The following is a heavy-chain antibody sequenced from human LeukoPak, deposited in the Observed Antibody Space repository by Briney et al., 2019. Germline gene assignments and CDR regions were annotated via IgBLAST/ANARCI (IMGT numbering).Heavy chain of an antibody. D-gene: IGHD5-18*01. CDR2: INPNSGGT. Sequence: ASVKVSCKASGYTFTGYYMHWVRQAPGQGPEWMGWINPNSGGTNYAQKFQGWVTMTRDTSISTAYMELSRLRSDDTAVYYCARGGGIQLWSYYYYGMDVWGQGTTVTVSS. J-gene: IGHJ6*02. V-gene: IGHV1-2*04. CDR1: GYTFTGYY. CDR3: ARGGGIQLWSYYYYGMDV.